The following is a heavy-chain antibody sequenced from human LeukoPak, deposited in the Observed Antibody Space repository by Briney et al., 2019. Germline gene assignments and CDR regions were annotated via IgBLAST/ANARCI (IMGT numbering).Heavy chain of an antibody. CDR1: GFSFRSHW. CDR3: ATISAQTFDI. V-gene: IGHV3-7*01. D-gene: IGHD5-24*01. CDR2: IKPDGSDK. Sequence: GGSLRLSCVGSGFSFRSHWVNWVRQSPGKGLEWVANIKPDGSDKYYVDSARGRFTVSRDNAKNSAFLQMNSLRAEDTAIYYCATISAQTFDIWGQGTLVSVCS. J-gene: IGHJ3*02.